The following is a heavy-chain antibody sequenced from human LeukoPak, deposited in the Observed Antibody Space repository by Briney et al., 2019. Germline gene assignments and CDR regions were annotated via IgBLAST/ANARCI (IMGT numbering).Heavy chain of an antibody. Sequence: GGSLRLSCAASGFTFSSYGMHWVRQAPGKGLEWVAVIWYDGSNKYYADSVKGRFTISRDNSKNALYLRMNSLRAEDTAVYYCARVYYDILTGYHTGPDYWGQGTLVTVSS. CDR3: ARVYYDILTGYHTGPDY. CDR2: IWYDGSNK. D-gene: IGHD3-9*01. CDR1: GFTFSSYG. V-gene: IGHV3-33*01. J-gene: IGHJ4*02.